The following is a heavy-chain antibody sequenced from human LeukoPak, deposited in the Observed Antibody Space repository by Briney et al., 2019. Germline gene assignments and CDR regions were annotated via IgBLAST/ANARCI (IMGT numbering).Heavy chain of an antibody. Sequence: PSETLSLTCTVSGVSISSGDYYWRWIRQPPGTGLEWIGYTYYSGSTYYNPSLKSRVTISVDTSKNQFSLKLSSVTAADTAVYYCARPYYYDSRIDPWGQGTRVTVSS. V-gene: IGHV4-30-4*01. CDR1: GVSISSGDYY. CDR3: ARPYYYDSRIDP. J-gene: IGHJ5*02. CDR2: TYYSGST. D-gene: IGHD3-22*01.